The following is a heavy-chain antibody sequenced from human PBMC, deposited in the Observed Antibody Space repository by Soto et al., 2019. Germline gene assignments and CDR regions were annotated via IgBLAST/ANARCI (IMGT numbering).Heavy chain of an antibody. Sequence: ETLSLTCTVSGGSISSSSYYWGWIRQPPGKGLEWIGSIYYSGSTYYNPSLKSRVTISVDTSKNQFSLKLSSVTAADTAVYYCASPYCSSTSCTGGRWLQRPAAFDICGQGTMVT. D-gene: IGHD2-2*01. J-gene: IGHJ3*02. CDR1: GGSISSSSYY. CDR2: IYYSGST. V-gene: IGHV4-39*01. CDR3: ASPYCSSTSCTGGRWLQRPAAFDI.